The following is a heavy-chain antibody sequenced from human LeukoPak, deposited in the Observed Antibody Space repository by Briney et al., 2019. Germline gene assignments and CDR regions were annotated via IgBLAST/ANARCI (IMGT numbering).Heavy chain of an antibody. CDR2: IYYSGNT. Sequence: PSETLSLTCAVYGGSFSGYYWSWIRQPPGKGLEWIGYIYYSGNTNYNPSLKSRVTISVDTSKNQFSLKLSSVTAADTAVYYCASYYDSKGRYFDYWGQGTLVTVSS. J-gene: IGHJ4*02. D-gene: IGHD3-22*01. V-gene: IGHV4-59*01. CDR1: GGSFSGYY. CDR3: ASYYDSKGRYFDY.